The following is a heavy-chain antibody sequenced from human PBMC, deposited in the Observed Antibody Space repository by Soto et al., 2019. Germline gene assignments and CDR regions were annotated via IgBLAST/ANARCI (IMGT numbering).Heavy chain of an antibody. J-gene: IGHJ6*02. CDR1: GFTFSSYS. V-gene: IGHV3-48*02. Sequence: GSLLLACAASGFTFSSYSMNWVRQAPGKGLEWVSYISSSSTIYYADSVKGRFTISRDNAKNSLYLQMNSLRDEDTAVYYCARDFTYYDFWSGYSVFYGMDVWGQGTTVTVYS. D-gene: IGHD3-3*01. CDR3: ARDFTYYDFWSGYSVFYGMDV. CDR2: ISSSSTI.